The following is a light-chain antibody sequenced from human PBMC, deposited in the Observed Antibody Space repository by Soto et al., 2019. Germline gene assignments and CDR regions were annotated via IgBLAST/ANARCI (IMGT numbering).Light chain of an antibody. Sequence: DIQMTQSPSSLSASVGDRVTITCRASQSISGYLNWYLQKPGKAPKHLIYGASTLQSGVPSRFTGSGSETSFTLTISSLLPEDFGTYYCQQTYNTPVTFGPGTKVD. J-gene: IGKJ3*01. V-gene: IGKV1-39*01. CDR2: GAS. CDR1: QSISGY. CDR3: QQTYNTPVT.